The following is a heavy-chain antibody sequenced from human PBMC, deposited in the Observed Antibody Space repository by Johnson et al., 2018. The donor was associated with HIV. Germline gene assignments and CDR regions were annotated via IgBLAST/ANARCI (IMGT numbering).Heavy chain of an antibody. Sequence: VQLVESGGGLAQPGGSLTLSCAASGITVSSNYMSWVRQAPGKGLEWVSAITCSGGRTYYSDSVQCRLPISRDNSKNTLYLQMNSLRAEDTAVYYCAKDCGRWLQSDAFDIWGQGTMVTVSS. CDR1: GITVSSNY. V-gene: IGHV3-23*04. J-gene: IGHJ3*02. D-gene: IGHD5-24*01. CDR2: ITCSGGRT. CDR3: AKDCGRWLQSDAFDI.